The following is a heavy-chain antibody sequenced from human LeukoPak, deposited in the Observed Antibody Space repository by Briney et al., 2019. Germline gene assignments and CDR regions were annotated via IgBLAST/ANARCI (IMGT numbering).Heavy chain of an antibody. Sequence: PGGSLRLSCAASGFTFSSYGMHWVRQAPGKGLEWVAVIWYDGSNKYYADPVKGRFTISRDNSKNTLYLQMNSLRAEDTAVYYCARDLRRAYCGGDCYSNDAFDIWGQGTMVTVSS. J-gene: IGHJ3*02. CDR3: ARDLRRAYCGGDCYSNDAFDI. CDR2: IWYDGSNK. CDR1: GFTFSSYG. V-gene: IGHV3-33*01. D-gene: IGHD2-21*02.